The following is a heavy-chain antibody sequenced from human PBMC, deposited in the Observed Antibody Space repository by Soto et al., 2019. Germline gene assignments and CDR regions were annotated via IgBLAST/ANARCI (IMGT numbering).Heavy chain of an antibody. CDR1: GLTVTGTKY. V-gene: IGHV3-53*01. CDR3: ASWHEREHAYDV. D-gene: IGHD1-1*01. J-gene: IGHJ3*01. CDR2: LYDVFGS. Sequence: DVQLVESGGGLIQPGESLRLSCAAFGLTVTGTKYVAWVRQAPGKGLEWVSALYDVFGSFYADSVKGRFTTSSDRSKSTVYLQMNDLRPDDTAVYYCASWHEREHAYDVWGQGTTVIVSS.